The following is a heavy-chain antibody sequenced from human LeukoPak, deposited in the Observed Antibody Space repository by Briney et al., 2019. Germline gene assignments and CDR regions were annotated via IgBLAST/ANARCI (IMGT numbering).Heavy chain of an antibody. V-gene: IGHV3-21*01. CDR3: ARDGEDIVVVPAASNAFDI. CDR2: ISSSSYI. D-gene: IGHD2-2*01. Sequence: GGSLRLSCAASGFTFSSYSMNWARQAPGKGLEWVSSISSSSYIYYADSVKGRFTISRENAKNSLYLQMNRLRAEDTAVYYCARDGEDIVVVPAASNAFDIWGQGTMVTVSS. J-gene: IGHJ3*02. CDR1: GFTFSSYS.